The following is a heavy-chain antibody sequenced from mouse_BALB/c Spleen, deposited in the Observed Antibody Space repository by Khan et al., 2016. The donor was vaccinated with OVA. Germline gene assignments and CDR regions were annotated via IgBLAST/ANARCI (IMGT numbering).Heavy chain of an antibody. D-gene: IGHD4-1*01. Sequence: EVQLQESGPGLVKPSQSLSLTCTVTGYSITTDYAWNWIRQFPGNKLEWMGYIGYRGSTRYNPSLKSRISITRDTSKNQFFLQLNSVTTEDTATFCCARLGPGFSYWGQGTLVTVSA. CDR2: IGYRGST. V-gene: IGHV3-2*02. CDR1: GYSITTDYA. J-gene: IGHJ3*01. CDR3: ARLGPGFSY.